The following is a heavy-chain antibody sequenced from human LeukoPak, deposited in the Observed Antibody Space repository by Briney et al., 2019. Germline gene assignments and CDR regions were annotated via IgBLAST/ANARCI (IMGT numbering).Heavy chain of an antibody. J-gene: IGHJ5*02. CDR2: INDSGST. D-gene: IGHD6-13*01. CDR1: GGSISSNY. CDR3: ARGSDSSTLNWFDP. Sequence: PTETLSLTCSVSGGSISSNYWSWIRQPPGKGLEWIGYINDSGSTNYNPSLKSRVTISVDTSKNQFSLKVTSVTAADTGVYYCARGSDSSTLNWFDPWGQGTLVTVSS. V-gene: IGHV4-59*01.